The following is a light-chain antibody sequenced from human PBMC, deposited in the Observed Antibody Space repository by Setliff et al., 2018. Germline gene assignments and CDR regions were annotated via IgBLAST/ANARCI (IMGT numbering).Light chain of an antibody. CDR2: DVT. CDR1: GTYNY. Sequence: QSALAQPASVSGSPGQSITISCTGTGTYNYVSWYQQHPGKAPQLIIYDVTNRPSGVSNRFSASKSGNTASLTISGLQPEDDADYYCGSYTSNSTYVFGTGTKVTVL. J-gene: IGLJ1*01. V-gene: IGLV2-14*03. CDR3: GSYTSNSTYV.